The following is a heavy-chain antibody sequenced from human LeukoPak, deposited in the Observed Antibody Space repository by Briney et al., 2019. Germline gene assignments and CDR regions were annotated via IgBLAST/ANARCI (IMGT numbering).Heavy chain of an antibody. Sequence: AGGSLRLPCAASGFTFDDYAMHWVRQAPGKGLEWVSGISWNSGSIGYADSVKGRFTISRDNAKNSLYLQMNSLRAEDTALYYCAKDLAYDSSGSFDYWGQGTLVTVSS. V-gene: IGHV3-9*01. J-gene: IGHJ4*02. D-gene: IGHD3-22*01. CDR3: AKDLAYDSSGSFDY. CDR1: GFTFDDYA. CDR2: ISWNSGSI.